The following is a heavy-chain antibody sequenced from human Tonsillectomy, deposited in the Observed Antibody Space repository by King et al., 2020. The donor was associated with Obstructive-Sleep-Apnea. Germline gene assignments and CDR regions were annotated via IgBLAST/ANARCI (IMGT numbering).Heavy chain of an antibody. D-gene: IGHD6-13*01. CDR3: AKSREKQQLVLDY. CDR2: IRFDGSNK. Sequence: VQLVQSGGGVVQPGRSLRLSCAASGFTFSTLGMHWVRQAPGKGLEWVGCIRFDGSNKYYSDSVKGRFTISRDNSKNTLYLQMNSLRTEDTAVYYCAKSREKQQLVLDYWGQGTLVTVSS. J-gene: IGHJ4*02. V-gene: IGHV3-30*02. CDR1: GFTFSTLG.